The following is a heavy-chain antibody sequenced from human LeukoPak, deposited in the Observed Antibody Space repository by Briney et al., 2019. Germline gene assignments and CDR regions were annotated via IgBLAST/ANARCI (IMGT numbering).Heavy chain of an antibody. D-gene: IGHD3-16*01. V-gene: IGHV1-69*10. CDR3: ARDGMITFGGGENRIRWFDP. J-gene: IGHJ5*02. CDR2: IIPMFGMA. CDR1: GGNFSNLA. Sequence: GASVKVSCKASGGNFSNLAISWVRQAPGQGLEWMGRIIPMFGMAISAQKFQGRVTFTADKSTSTVLMDLSSLQSEDTAVYYCARDGMITFGGGENRIRWFDPWGQGTLVTVSS.